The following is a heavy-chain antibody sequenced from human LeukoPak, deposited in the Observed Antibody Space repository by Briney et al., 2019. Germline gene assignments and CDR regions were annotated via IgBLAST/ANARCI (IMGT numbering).Heavy chain of an antibody. V-gene: IGHV4-59*12. Sequence: SETLSLTCTVSGGFISSYYWSWIRQPPGKGLEWIGYIYYSGSTNYNPSLKSRVTISVDTSKDQFSLKLSSVTAADTAVYYCARLNPITAYFDYSGQGNLGTVSS. CDR2: IYYSGST. J-gene: IGHJ4*02. D-gene: IGHD1-20*01. CDR1: GGFISSYY. CDR3: ARLNPITAYFDY.